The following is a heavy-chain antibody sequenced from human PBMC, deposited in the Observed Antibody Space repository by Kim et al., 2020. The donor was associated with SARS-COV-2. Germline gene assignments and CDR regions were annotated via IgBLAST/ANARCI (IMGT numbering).Heavy chain of an antibody. V-gene: IGHV4-34*01. D-gene: IGHD4-17*01. CDR3: ARGGIRRDWFDP. J-gene: IGHJ5*02. Sequence: NYTPSLKSRVTISVDTSKNQFSLKLSSVTAADTAVYYCARGGIRRDWFDPWGQGTLVTVSS.